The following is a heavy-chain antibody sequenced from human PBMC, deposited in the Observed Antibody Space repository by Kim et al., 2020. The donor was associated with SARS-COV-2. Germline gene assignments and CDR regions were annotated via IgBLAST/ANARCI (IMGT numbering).Heavy chain of an antibody. D-gene: IGHD6-19*01. CDR2: IIRYDGRT. CDR1: GFTFDDYG. Sequence: GGSLRLSCAASGFTFDDYGMSWDCQAPGKGLEWGSVIIRYDGRTGYADSVKGRFTITRDNAKNYLYQQMNSLDAAATALYYYARGYISGPFECGGHGTL. J-gene: IGHJ4*01. V-gene: IGHV3-20*04. CDR3: ARGYISGPFEC.